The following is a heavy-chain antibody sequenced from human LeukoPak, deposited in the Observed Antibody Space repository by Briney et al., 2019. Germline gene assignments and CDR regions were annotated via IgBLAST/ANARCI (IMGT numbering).Heavy chain of an antibody. D-gene: IGHD5-12*01. CDR1: GYTFNGYY. CDR2: INPNSGGT. V-gene: IGHV1-2*02. Sequence: ASVKVSCKAAGYTFNGYYMYWVRQAPGQGLELMRWINPNSGGTNYAQKFQGRVTMTGDTPINTAYLELSRLTYDDTAVYFCAGDFSGYDLRYWGQGTQVTVSS. CDR3: AGDFSGYDLRY. J-gene: IGHJ4*02.